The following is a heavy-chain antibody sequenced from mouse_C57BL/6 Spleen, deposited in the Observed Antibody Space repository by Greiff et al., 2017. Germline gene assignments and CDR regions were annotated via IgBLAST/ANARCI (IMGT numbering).Heavy chain of an antibody. D-gene: IGHD6-1*01. J-gene: IGHJ4*01. CDR3: ARSSLASEGYAMDY. CDR2: IDPNSGGT. Sequence: QVQLQQPGAELVKPGASVQLSCKASGYTFTSYWMHWVKQRPGRGLEWIGRIDPNSGGTKYNEKFKSKATLTVDKPSSTAYMQLSSLTSEDSAVYYCARSSLASEGYAMDYWGQGTSVTVSS. CDR1: GYTFTSYW. V-gene: IGHV1-72*01.